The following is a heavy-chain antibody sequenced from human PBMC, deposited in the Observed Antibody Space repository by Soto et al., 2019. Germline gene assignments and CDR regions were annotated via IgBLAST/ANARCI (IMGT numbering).Heavy chain of an antibody. D-gene: IGHD6-13*01. Sequence: ASVKVSCKASGYTFTGYYMHWVLQAPGQGLEWMGWINPNSGGTNYAQKFQGWVTMTRDTSISTAYMELSRLRSDDTAVYYCAREQYSSSWYHGYYYYGMDVWGQGTTVTVSS. J-gene: IGHJ6*02. CDR1: GYTFTGYY. CDR2: INPNSGGT. V-gene: IGHV1-2*04. CDR3: AREQYSSSWYHGYYYYGMDV.